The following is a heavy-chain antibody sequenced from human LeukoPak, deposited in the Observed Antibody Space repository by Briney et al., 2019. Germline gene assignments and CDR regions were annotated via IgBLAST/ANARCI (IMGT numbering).Heavy chain of an antibody. CDR3: ARDKYNPQATYYDFWSGYWRDWFDP. CDR2: IKQDGSEK. J-gene: IGHJ5*02. CDR1: GFTFSSYW. V-gene: IGHV3-7*01. D-gene: IGHD3-3*01. Sequence: GGSLRLSCAASGFTFSSYWMSWVRQAPGKGLEWVANIKQDGSEKYYVDSVKGRFTISGDNAKNSLYLQMNSLRAEDTAVYYCARDKYNPQATYYDFWSGYWRDWFDPWGQGTLVTVSS.